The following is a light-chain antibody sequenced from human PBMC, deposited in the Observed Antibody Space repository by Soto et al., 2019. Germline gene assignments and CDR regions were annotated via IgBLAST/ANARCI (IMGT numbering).Light chain of an antibody. Sequence: EIVLTQSPGTLSLSPGERATLSCRASRSVSSSYLAWYQQKPGQAPRLLIYGASSRATGIPDRFSGSGSGTEFTLTISRLEPEDFAVYYCQQYGSSRWTFGQGTKVEI. CDR1: RSVSSSY. CDR2: GAS. J-gene: IGKJ1*01. V-gene: IGKV3-20*01. CDR3: QQYGSSRWT.